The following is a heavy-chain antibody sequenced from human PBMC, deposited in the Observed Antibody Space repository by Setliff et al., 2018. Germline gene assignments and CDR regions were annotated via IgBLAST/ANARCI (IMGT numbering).Heavy chain of an antibody. CDR3: AKDGGLRGFYWIRGWNWFDP. Sequence: GGSLRLSCITSGFSFSSYAMTWVRQAPGKGLGWVSVISGSGGNTYYADSVKGRFTISRDKSTKTLYLQMNNVTVEDTGVYYCAKDGGLRGFYWIRGWNWFDPWGQGTLVTVSS. J-gene: IGHJ5*02. D-gene: IGHD3-10*01. CDR2: ISGSGGNT. V-gene: IGHV3-23*01. CDR1: GFSFSSYA.